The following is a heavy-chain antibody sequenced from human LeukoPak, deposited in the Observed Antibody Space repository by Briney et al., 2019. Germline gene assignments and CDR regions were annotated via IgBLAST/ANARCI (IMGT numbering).Heavy chain of an antibody. CDR2: INPNSGGT. J-gene: IGHJ5*02. V-gene: IGHV1-2*02. CDR1: GYTFTGYY. CDR3: ARGGAPYCSSTSCYRGRDWFDP. Sequence: GASVKVSCKASGYTFTGYYMHWVRQAPGQGLEWMGWINPNSGGTNYAQKFQGRVTMTRDTSISTAYMELSRLRSDDTAVYYCARGGAPYCSSTSCYRGRDWFDPWDQGTLVTVSS. D-gene: IGHD2-2*01.